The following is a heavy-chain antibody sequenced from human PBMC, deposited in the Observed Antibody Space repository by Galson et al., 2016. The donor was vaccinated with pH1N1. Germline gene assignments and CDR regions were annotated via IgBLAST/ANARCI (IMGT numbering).Heavy chain of an antibody. CDR2: FDPDGDET. J-gene: IGHJ6*03. V-gene: IGHV1-24*01. CDR3: ATGYRCSPNNCYGYYYDNMGV. Sequence: SVKVSCKVSGYTVTELSMNWVRQAPGKGLEWLGGFDPDGDETVYAQRFEGRLTMTADASTDTAYMQLSNLRSEDTAGYYWATGYRCSPNNCYGYYYDNMGVWGTGTTVAVSS. CDR1: GYTVTELS. D-gene: IGHD2-15*01.